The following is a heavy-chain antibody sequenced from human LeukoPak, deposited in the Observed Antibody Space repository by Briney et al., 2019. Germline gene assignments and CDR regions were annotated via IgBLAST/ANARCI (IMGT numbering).Heavy chain of an antibody. J-gene: IGHJ4*02. V-gene: IGHV3-30*02. CDR2: IRYDGSNK. CDR1: GFTFSSYG. D-gene: IGHD4-17*01. CDR3: ARVRLLLYYFDY. Sequence: GGSLRLSCGASGFTFSSYGMHWVRQAPGKGLEWVAFIRYDGSNKYYADSVKGRFTISRDNSKNTLYLQMNSLRAEDTAVYYCARVRLLLYYFDYWGQGTLVTVSS.